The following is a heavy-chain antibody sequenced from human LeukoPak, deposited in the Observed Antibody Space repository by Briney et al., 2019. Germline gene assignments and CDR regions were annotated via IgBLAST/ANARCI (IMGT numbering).Heavy chain of an antibody. CDR3: AKDSSSWYRPDY. D-gene: IGHD6-13*01. J-gene: IGHJ4*02. CDR1: GFTFSSYA. CDR2: ISGSGGST. V-gene: IGHV3-23*01. Sequence: SGGSLRLSCAASGFTFSSYAMSWVRQAPGKGLEWVSAISGSGGSTYYADSVKGRFTISRDNSKNTLYLQMNSLRAEDTAVYYCAKDSSSWYRPDYWGQGTLVTVSS.